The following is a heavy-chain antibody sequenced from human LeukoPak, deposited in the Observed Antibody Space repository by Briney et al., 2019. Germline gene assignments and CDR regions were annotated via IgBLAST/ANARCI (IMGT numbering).Heavy chain of an antibody. CDR2: IIPISGTA. CDR1: GGTFSRYT. D-gene: IGHD5-12*01. Sequence: GASVKVSCKASGGTFSRYTITWVRQAPGQGLEWMGGIIPISGTANYAQKFQGRVTITADKSTSTAYMELSSLRSEDTAVYYCCIRISVYSGYGPSHWFDPWGQGTLVTVSS. J-gene: IGHJ5*02. V-gene: IGHV1-69*06. CDR3: CIRISVYSGYGPSHWFDP.